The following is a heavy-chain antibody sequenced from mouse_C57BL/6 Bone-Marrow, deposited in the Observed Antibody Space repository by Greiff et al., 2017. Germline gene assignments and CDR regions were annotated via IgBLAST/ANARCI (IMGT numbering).Heavy chain of an antibody. CDR2: ISNGGGST. CDR1: GFTFSDYY. V-gene: IGHV5-12*01. Sequence: EVQRVESGGGLVQPGGSLKLSCAASGFTFSDYYMYWVRQTPEKRLEWVAYISNGGGSTYYPDTVKGRFTISRDNAKNTLYLQMSRLKSEDTAMYYCARALNWDGTYWGQGTLVTVSA. D-gene: IGHD4-1*01. CDR3: ARALNWDGTY. J-gene: IGHJ3*01.